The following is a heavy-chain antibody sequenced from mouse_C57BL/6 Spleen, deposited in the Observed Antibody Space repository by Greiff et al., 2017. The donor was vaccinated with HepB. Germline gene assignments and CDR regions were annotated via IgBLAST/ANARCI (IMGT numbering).Heavy chain of an antibody. CDR1: EYEFPSHD. CDR2: INSDGGST. D-gene: IGHD2-5*01. CDR3: ARRGSTIVTLAWFAY. V-gene: IGHV5-2*01. Sequence: EVHLVESGGGLVQPGESLKLSCESNEYEFPSHDMSWVRKTPEKRLELVAAINSDGGSTYYPDTMERRFIISRDNTKKTLYLQMSSLRSEDTALYYCARRGSTIVTLAWFAYWGQGTLVTVSA. J-gene: IGHJ3*01.